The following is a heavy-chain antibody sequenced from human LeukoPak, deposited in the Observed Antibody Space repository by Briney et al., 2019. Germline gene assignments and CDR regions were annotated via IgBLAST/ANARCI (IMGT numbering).Heavy chain of an antibody. D-gene: IGHD2-2*01. Sequence: SETLSLTCTVSGASISSGGYYWSWIRQHSGKGLEWIGYIYYSGSTYYNPSLKSRFTISVDTSKNQFSLKLSSVTAADTAVYYCARTSTPGGWFDPWGQGTLVTVSS. V-gene: IGHV4-31*03. CDR2: IYYSGST. CDR1: GASISSGGYY. CDR3: ARTSTPGGWFDP. J-gene: IGHJ5*02.